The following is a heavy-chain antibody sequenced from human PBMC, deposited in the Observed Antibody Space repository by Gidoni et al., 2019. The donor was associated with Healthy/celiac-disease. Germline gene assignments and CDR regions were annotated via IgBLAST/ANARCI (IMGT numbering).Heavy chain of an antibody. J-gene: IGHJ5*02. CDR1: GGSISSYY. CDR3: ARSPYGDYAP. D-gene: IGHD4-17*01. V-gene: IGHV4-59*01. CDR2: IYYSGST. Sequence: QVQLQESGPGLAKPSETLSLTCTVTGGSISSYYCSWLRQPPAGKGLEWLGYIYYSGSTNCNPSLKSRGTISVDTSKYQFSLKLSSVTAADTAVYYCARSPYGDYAPWSQGTLVTVSS.